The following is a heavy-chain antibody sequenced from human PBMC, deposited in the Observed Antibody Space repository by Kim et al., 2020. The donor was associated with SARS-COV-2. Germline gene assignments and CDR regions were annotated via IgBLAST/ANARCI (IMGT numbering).Heavy chain of an antibody. CDR1: GFTFSTYG. CDR2: ISNDGRTK. J-gene: IGHJ6*01. V-gene: IGHV3-30*18. Sequence: GGSLRLSCAASGFTFSTYGMHWVRQAPGKGLEWLTLISNDGRTKYYADSVNGRFTISRDNSQTSLFLQMDSLTAEDTAVYYCAKEVETRPYYYYGMDVWG. D-gene: IGHD2-21*02. CDR3: AKEVETRPYYYYGMDV.